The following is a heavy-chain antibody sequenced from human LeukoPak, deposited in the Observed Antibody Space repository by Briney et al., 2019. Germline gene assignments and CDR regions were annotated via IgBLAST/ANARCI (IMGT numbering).Heavy chain of an antibody. V-gene: IGHV3-30-3*01. CDR3: AKDHTYGENQGDFDY. D-gene: IGHD4-17*01. J-gene: IGHJ4*02. CDR2: ISYDGSNR. CDR1: GFTFSSYA. Sequence: GGSLRLSCAASGFTFSSYAMHWVRPAPDKGLEWVAVISYDGSNRDYADSVKGRLPISRDNSKNTLYLQMNSLRAEDTATYYCAKDHTYGENQGDFDYWGKGTLVTVSS.